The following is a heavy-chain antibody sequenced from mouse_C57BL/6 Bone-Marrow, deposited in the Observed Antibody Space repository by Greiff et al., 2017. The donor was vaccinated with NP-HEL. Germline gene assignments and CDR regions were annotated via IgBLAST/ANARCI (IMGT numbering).Heavy chain of an antibody. CDR2: IRSKSNNYAT. J-gene: IGHJ4*01. CDR1: GFSFNTYA. CDR3: VRWVYYGSSYDAMDY. V-gene: IGHV10-1*01. Sequence: EVQLVESGGGLVQPKGSLKLSCAASGFSFNTYAMNWVRQAPGKGLEWVARIRSKSNNYATYYADSVKDRFTISRDDSESMLYLQMNNLKTEDTAMYYCVRWVYYGSSYDAMDYWGQGTSVTVSS. D-gene: IGHD1-1*01.